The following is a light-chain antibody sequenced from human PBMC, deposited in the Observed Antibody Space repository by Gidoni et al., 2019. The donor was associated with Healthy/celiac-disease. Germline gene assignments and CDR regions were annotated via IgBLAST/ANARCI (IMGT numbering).Light chain of an antibody. CDR3: QQRSKWTRT. CDR2: DAS. CDR1: QSVSSY. V-gene: IGKV3-11*01. J-gene: IGKJ2*01. Sequence: TQSPATLSLSRGQSATLSCRASQSVSSYLAWYQQKPGQVPRLLIYDASNRATGIPARFSGSGSGTDFTLTISSLEPEDFGVYYCQQRSKWTRTFGQGTKLEIK.